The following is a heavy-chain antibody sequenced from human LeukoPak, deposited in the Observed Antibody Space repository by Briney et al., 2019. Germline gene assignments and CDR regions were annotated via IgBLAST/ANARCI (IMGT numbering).Heavy chain of an antibody. CDR2: IYPGDSDT. D-gene: IGHD6-13*01. V-gene: IGHV5-51*01. J-gene: IGHJ4*02. CDR1: GYSFTSYW. Sequence: GESLKISCKGSGYSFTSYWIGWVRQMPGKGLEWMGIIYPGDSDTRYSPSFQGQVTISADKSISTAYLQWSSLKASDTAMYYSARKGSSWYVYFDYWGQGTLVTVSS. CDR3: ARKGSSWYVYFDY.